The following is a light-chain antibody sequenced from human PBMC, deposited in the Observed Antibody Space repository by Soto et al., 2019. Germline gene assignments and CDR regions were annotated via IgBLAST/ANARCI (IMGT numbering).Light chain of an antibody. J-gene: IGKJ5*01. CDR1: QSIASY. Sequence: IQMTQSPFSLSSSVGDRVTITCRASQSIASYLNWYQQRPGKAPNLLIHAASTLQSGVPSRFSGRGSGTDFSLTISSLQPEDFATYYCQQTYNSLPITFGQGTRLEIK. V-gene: IGKV1-39*01. CDR3: QQTYNSLPIT. CDR2: AAS.